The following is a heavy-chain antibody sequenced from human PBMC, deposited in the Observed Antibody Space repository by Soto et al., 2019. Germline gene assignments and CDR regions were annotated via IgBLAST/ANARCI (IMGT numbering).Heavy chain of an antibody. CDR2: INPNGGST. J-gene: IGHJ4*02. CDR3: ARSLLQGDF. CDR1: GYIFIHYY. D-gene: IGHD2-21*01. Sequence: QVQLVQSGAEVKKPGASVKVSCKASGYIFIHYYIHWVRQAPGQGLEWMAIINPNGGSTNYAQKFRGRVPVTSDTSTSTVSMELNSLVSADPALYFCARSLLQGDFWGQGTLVTVSS. V-gene: IGHV1-46*01.